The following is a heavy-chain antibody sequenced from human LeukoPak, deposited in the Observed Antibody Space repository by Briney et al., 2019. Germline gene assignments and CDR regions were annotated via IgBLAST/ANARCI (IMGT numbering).Heavy chain of an antibody. Sequence: ASVKVSCKVSGYTLTELSMHWVRQAPGKGLEWMGGFDPEDGETIYAQKFQGRVTMTEDTSTDTAYTELSSLRSDDTAVYYCARGNGQQLAFDYWGQGTLVTVSS. J-gene: IGHJ4*02. CDR2: FDPEDGET. V-gene: IGHV1-24*01. CDR3: ARGNGQQLAFDY. CDR1: GYTLTELS. D-gene: IGHD6-13*01.